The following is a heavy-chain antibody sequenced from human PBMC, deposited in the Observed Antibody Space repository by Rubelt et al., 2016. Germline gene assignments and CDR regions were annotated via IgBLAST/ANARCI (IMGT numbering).Heavy chain of an antibody. CDR1: GGSISSYY. J-gene: IGHJ4*02. CDR3: AGGITIFGVASGYFDY. D-gene: IGHD3-3*01. V-gene: IGHV4-59*01. CDR2: IYYSGST. Sequence: QVQLQESGPGLVKPSETLSLTCTVSGGSISSYYWSWIRQPPGKGLEWIGYIYYSGSTNYNPPLKSRVTISVDTSNNQFSLKLSSVTAADTAVYYCAGGITIFGVASGYFDYWGQGTLVTVSS.